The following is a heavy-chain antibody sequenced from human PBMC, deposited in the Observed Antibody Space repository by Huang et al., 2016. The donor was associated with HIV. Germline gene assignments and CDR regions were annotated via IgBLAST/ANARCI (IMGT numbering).Heavy chain of an antibody. D-gene: IGHD4-4*01. CDR1: GYTFATYW. CDR2: SYGGDSDA. CDR3: AKLRRRDYSCADAFDI. Sequence: EVRLVQSGAEAKKPGESLNISCKASGYTFATYWIAWVRQMPGKGLDWMGISYGGDSDARYSPYFEGQVTFAADRSITNAYLQWGSLKATDTAMYYCAKLRRRDYSCADAFDIWGQGTMIIVSS. V-gene: IGHV5-51*01. J-gene: IGHJ3*02.